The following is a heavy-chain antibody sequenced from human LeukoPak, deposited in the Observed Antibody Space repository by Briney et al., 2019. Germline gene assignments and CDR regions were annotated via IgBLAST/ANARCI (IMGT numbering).Heavy chain of an antibody. Sequence: SETLSLTCTVSGGSISSGSYYWSWIRRPAGKGLEWIGRIYTSGSTNYNPSLKSRVTISVDTSKNQFSLKLSSVTAADTAVYYCARGKVAFGGVNRGGAAFDIWGQGTMVTVSS. CDR1: GGSISSGSYY. J-gene: IGHJ3*02. CDR3: ARGKVAFGGVNRGGAAFDI. CDR2: IYTSGST. D-gene: IGHD3-16*01. V-gene: IGHV4-61*02.